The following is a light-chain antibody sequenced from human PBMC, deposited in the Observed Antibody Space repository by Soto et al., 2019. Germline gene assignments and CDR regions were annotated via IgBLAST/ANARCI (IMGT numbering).Light chain of an antibody. CDR3: QQRNDWPT. V-gene: IGKV3-11*01. CDR2: DAS. J-gene: IGKJ4*01. CDR1: QSLTTY. Sequence: EIVLTQSPATLSLSPGEKATLSCRASQSLTTYLAWYQQKPGQAPRLLIYDASTRATGIPARFSCSGSGTNFTRSISSLEPEDSAVDYCQQRNDWPTFGGGTKVEIK.